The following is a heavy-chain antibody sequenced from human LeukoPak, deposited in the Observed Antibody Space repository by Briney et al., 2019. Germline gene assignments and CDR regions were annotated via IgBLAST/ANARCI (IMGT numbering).Heavy chain of an antibody. Sequence: PGGSLRLSCAASGFTFSSYEMNWVRQAPGKGLEWVSYISSSGSTIYYADSVKGRFTISRDNAKNSLYLQMNSLRAEDTAVYYCARDWGTTVTKFDYWGQGTLVTVSS. V-gene: IGHV3-48*03. CDR3: ARDWGTTVTKFDY. J-gene: IGHJ4*02. D-gene: IGHD4-17*01. CDR2: ISSSGSTI. CDR1: GFTFSSYE.